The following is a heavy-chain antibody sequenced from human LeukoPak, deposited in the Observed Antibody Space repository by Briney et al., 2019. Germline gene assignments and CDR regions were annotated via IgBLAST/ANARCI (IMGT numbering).Heavy chain of an antibody. D-gene: IGHD6-13*01. CDR3: ARRLGAAAGPSDY. Sequence: GGSLRLSWAASGFTFSSYAMSWARQAPGKGLEWVSAISGSGGSTYYADSVKGRFTISRDNSKNTLYLQMNSLRAEDTAVYYCARRLGAAAGPSDYWGQGTLVTVSS. V-gene: IGHV3-23*01. CDR2: ISGSGGST. CDR1: GFTFSSYA. J-gene: IGHJ4*02.